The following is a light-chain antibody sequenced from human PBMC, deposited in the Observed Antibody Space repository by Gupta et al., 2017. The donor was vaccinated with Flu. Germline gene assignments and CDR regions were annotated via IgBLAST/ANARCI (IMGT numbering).Light chain of an antibody. V-gene: IGKV1-33*01. Sequence: DSQMTEYPSSLSASVGDRVTITCQASQDISNYLNWYQQKPGKAPKLLIYDASNLETGAPSRFSGSGTGTDFTFTISSLQPEDIATYFCQQYDNRPPNLTFGGGTKVEIK. CDR3: QQYDNRPPNLT. J-gene: IGKJ4*01. CDR2: DAS. CDR1: QDISNY.